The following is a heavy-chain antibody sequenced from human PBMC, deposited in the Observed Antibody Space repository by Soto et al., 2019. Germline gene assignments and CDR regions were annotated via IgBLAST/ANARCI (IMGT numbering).Heavy chain of an antibody. Sequence: EVRLVESGGGLVKPGGSLRLSCAASGFIFSSYSMNWVRQAPGKGLEWVSSVSSTSAFINYADSLKGRFTISRDNAKNSLFLQINSLRAEDTAVYFCARETNPYTDSSHAFDIWGQGKMVTVSS. CDR1: GFIFSSYS. CDR2: VSSTSAFI. D-gene: IGHD6-6*01. J-gene: IGHJ3*02. V-gene: IGHV3-21*01. CDR3: ARETNPYTDSSHAFDI.